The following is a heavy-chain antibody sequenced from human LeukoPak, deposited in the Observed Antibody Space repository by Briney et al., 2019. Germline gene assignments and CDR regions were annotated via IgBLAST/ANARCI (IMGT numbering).Heavy chain of an antibody. J-gene: IGHJ6*03. D-gene: IGHD2-2*01. Sequence: AETLSLTCTVSGGSISSYFWSWIRQPAGKGLGWIGRIYSCGCSTYNPSLKSRVIVSVYESKNQFPLKLSSVTAADTAVYYCARDSVVVPAATSYYYYYMDVWGKGTTVTVTS. CDR3: ARDSVVVPAATSYYYYYMDV. CDR1: GGSISSYF. CDR2: IYSCGCS. V-gene: IGHV4-4*07.